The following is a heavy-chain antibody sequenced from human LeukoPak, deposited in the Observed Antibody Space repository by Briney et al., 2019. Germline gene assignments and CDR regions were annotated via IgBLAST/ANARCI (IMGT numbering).Heavy chain of an antibody. V-gene: IGHV4-59*01. J-gene: IGHJ5*02. CDR1: GGSISSYY. CDR3: ARVVIPRYCSSPSCYWKGRFDP. CDR2: IYYSGST. D-gene: IGHD2-2*01. Sequence: SETLSLTCTVSGGSISSYYWSWIRQPPGKGLEWIGYIYYSGSTNYNPSLKSRVTISVETSKNQFSLKLSSVTAADTAVYYCARVVIPRYCSSPSCYWKGRFDPWGQGTLVTVSS.